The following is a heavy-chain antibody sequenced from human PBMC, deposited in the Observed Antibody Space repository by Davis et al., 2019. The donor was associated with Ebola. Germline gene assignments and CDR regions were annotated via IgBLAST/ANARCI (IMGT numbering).Heavy chain of an antibody. V-gene: IGHV3-21*01. D-gene: IGHD6-6*01. CDR1: GFTFSTYS. CDR3: ARFQGRGSSPTYFDC. J-gene: IGHJ4*02. Sequence: GESLKISCAASGFTFSTYSMNWVRQAPGQGLEWVSSISSDGTGTYYADSLKGRFTISRDNAKNSLYLQMNSLGVEDTAVYYCARFQGRGSSPTYFDCWGQGTLVTVSS. CDR2: ISSDGTGT.